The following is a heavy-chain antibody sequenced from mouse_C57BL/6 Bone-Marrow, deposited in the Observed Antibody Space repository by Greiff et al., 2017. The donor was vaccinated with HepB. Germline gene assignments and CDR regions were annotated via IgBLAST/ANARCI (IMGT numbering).Heavy chain of an antibody. D-gene: IGHD1-1*01. V-gene: IGHV1-82*01. Sequence: QVQLKESGPELVKPGASVKISCKASGYAFSSSWMNWVKQRPGKGLEWIGRIYPGDGNTNYNGKFKGKATLTADKSSSTAYMQLSSLTSEDSAVYFCAREALITTVERVCYAMDYWGQGTSVTVSS. CDR1: GYAFSSSW. J-gene: IGHJ4*01. CDR2: IYPGDGNT. CDR3: AREALITTVERVCYAMDY.